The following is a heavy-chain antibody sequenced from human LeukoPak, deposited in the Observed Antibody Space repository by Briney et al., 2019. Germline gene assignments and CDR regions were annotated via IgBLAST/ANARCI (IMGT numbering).Heavy chain of an antibody. J-gene: IGHJ4*02. D-gene: IGHD5-12*01. Sequence: GGSLRLSCAASGFTFSNYWMSWVRQAPGKGLEWVANIKQDGSDKYYVDSVKGRFTISRDNAENSLYLQMNSLRAEDTAVYYCARILGYGGYDSPFDYWGQGTLVTVSS. CDR1: GFTFSNYW. CDR2: IKQDGSDK. CDR3: ARILGYGGYDSPFDY. V-gene: IGHV3-7*01.